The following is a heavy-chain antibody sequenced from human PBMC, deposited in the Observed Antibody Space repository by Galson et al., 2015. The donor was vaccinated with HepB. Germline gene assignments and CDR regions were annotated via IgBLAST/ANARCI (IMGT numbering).Heavy chain of an antibody. CDR2: IKQDGSEK. CDR3: ARDSIRIRGVIIN. Sequence: SLRLSCAASGFTFSSYWMSWVRQAPGKGLEWVANIKQDGSEKYYVDSVKGRFTISRDNAKNSLYLQMNSLRAEDTAVYYCARDSIRIRGVIINWGQGTLVTVSS. J-gene: IGHJ4*02. CDR1: GFTFSSYW. V-gene: IGHV3-7*03. D-gene: IGHD3-10*01.